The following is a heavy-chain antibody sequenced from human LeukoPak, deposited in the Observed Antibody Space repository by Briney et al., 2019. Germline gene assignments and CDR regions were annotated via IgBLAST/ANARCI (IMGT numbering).Heavy chain of an antibody. CDR1: GFTFSSYA. V-gene: IGHV3-30-3*02. CDR2: ISYNGSNK. J-gene: IGHJ4*02. CDR3: AKRDSSGYLRQSYYFDY. D-gene: IGHD3-22*01. Sequence: PGGSLRLSCAASGFTFSSYAMHWVRQAPGKGLEWVAVISYNGSNKYYADSVKGRFTISRDNSKNTLYLQMNSLRAEDTAVYYCAKRDSSGYLRQSYYFDYWGQGTLVTVSS.